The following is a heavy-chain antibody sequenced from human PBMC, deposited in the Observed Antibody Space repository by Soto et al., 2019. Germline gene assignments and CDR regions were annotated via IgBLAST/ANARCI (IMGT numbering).Heavy chain of an antibody. J-gene: IGHJ4*02. D-gene: IGHD1-26*01. CDR1: GVTFSSYA. CDR3: ARSPSHYNYFDD. Sequence: GGSLRLSCEASGVTFSSYAMSWVRQGPGKGLEWVSAISGGGDKTFYTDSVKGRFTISRDNSKKTLYLQMNSLRAEDTAVYYCARSPSHYNYFDDWGQGTLVTVSS. CDR2: ISGGGDKT. V-gene: IGHV3-23*01.